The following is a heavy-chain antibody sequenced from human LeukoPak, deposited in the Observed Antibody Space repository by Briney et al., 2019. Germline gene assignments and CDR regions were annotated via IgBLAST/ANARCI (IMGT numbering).Heavy chain of an antibody. D-gene: IGHD3-9*01. Sequence: SETLSLTCAVYGGSFSGYYWSWIRQPPGKGLEWIGEINHSGSTNYNPSLKSRVTISVDTSKNQFSLKLSSVTAADTAVYYCARGPDFLTGSYFDYWGQGTLVTVSS. V-gene: IGHV4-34*01. CDR1: GGSFSGYY. CDR3: ARGPDFLTGSYFDY. CDR2: INHSGST. J-gene: IGHJ4*02.